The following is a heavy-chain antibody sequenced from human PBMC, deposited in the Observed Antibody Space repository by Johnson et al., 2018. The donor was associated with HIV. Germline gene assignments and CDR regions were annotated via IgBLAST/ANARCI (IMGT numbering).Heavy chain of an antibody. V-gene: IGHV3-15*01. CDR3: TTAKWLLGAFDI. D-gene: IGHD3-22*01. CDR2: IKSKTDGGTT. J-gene: IGHJ3*02. Sequence: VQLVESGGGLVRPGGSLSLSCVASGFTFSNAWMSWVRQAPGKGLEWVGRIKSKTDGGTTDYAAPVKGRFTISRDDSKNTLYLQMNSLKTEDTAVYYCTTAKWLLGAFDIWGQGTMVTVSS. CDR1: GFTFSNAW.